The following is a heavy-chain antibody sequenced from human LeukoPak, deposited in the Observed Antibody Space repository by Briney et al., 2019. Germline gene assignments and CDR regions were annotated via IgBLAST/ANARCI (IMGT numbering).Heavy chain of an antibody. V-gene: IGHV3-23*01. CDR2: ISGSGGST. Sequence: PGGSLRLSCAASGFTFSSYGMSWVRQAPGKGLEWVSAISGSGGSTYYADSVKGRFTISRDNSKNTLYLQMNSLRAEDTAVYYCAKVGSDSSGYYPYWGQGTLVTVSS. D-gene: IGHD3-22*01. CDR3: AKVGSDSSGYYPY. J-gene: IGHJ4*02. CDR1: GFTFSSYG.